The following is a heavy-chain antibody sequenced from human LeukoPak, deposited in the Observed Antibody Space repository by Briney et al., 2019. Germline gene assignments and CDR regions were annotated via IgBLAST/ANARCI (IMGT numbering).Heavy chain of an antibody. D-gene: IGHD2-8*02. Sequence: GGSLRLSCAASGFTFSNYWINWVRQAPGKGLEWVANIKQDGSETYCVDSVKGRFTISRDNAENTLYLQMNSLRVEDTAVYYCVRGADTGHSSDSWGQGTLVTVSS. J-gene: IGHJ4*02. CDR2: IKQDGSET. V-gene: IGHV3-7*01. CDR1: GFTFSNYW. CDR3: VRGADTGHSSDS.